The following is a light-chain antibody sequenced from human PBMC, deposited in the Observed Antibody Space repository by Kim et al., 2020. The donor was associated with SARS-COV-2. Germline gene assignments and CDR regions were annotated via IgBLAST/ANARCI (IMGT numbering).Light chain of an antibody. Sequence: GQRDTVSCTGKSASMRTENANWDQQNQGTAPALLIYGKDKRPSGVADRVSGARSGNNAAVTISGRQEEDEEDDYCAAWDTSGNREMFGGGTKLTVL. CDR3: AAWDTSGNREM. CDR2: GKD. J-gene: IGLJ3*02. V-gene: IGLV1-44*01. CDR1: SASMRTEN.